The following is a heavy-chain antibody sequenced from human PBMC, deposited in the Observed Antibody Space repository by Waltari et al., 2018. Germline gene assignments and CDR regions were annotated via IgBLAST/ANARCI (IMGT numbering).Heavy chain of an antibody. CDR1: GGPFRSYA. CDR3: ARTVACTNGVCSYTFDY. J-gene: IGHJ4*02. D-gene: IGHD2-8*01. V-gene: IGHV1-69*10. CDR2: IIPIRGTA. Sequence: QVQLVQAGAEVQRPGCAVTVACKASGGPFRSYAISWVRQAPAQGLEWMGGIIPIRGTANYAQKFQGRVTITADKSTSTAYMELGSLRSEDTAVYYCARTVACTNGVCSYTFDYWGQGPLVTVSS.